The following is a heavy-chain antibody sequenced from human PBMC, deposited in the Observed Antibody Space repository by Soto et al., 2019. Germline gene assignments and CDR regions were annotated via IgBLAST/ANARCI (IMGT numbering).Heavy chain of an antibody. J-gene: IGHJ4*02. CDR2: RKNDGTDA. V-gene: IGHV3-33*02. CDR3: ARDVWDSSGYFLDY. D-gene: IGHD3-22*01. Sequence: PGGSLRLSCAASGFTFSTYGIHWVRQAPGKGLEWAAVRKNDGTDAWYADSAKGRFIISRDNAKNTVFLQMNSLRDEDTAVDYCARDVWDSSGYFLDYWGQGTLVTVSS. CDR1: GFTFSTYG.